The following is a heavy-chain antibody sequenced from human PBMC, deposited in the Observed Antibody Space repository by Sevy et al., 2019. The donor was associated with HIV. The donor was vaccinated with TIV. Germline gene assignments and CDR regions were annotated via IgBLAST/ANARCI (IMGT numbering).Heavy chain of an antibody. CDR1: GFKFNIYS. D-gene: IGHD2-8*01. CDR2: LSFGCGKI. J-gene: IGHJ4*02. Sequence: GGSLRLSCVVSGFKFNIYSMSWVRLAPGKGLEWVSTLSFGCGKINYADSVKGRFIISRDDSKNTLYLQMNSLRAEDTAVYFCAREGCTRPHDYWGQGTLVTVSS. V-gene: IGHV3-23*01. CDR3: AREGCTRPHDY.